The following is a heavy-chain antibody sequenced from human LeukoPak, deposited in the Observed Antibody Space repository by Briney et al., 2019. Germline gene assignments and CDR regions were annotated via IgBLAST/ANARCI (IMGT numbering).Heavy chain of an antibody. CDR1: GGSISSGNYY. V-gene: IGHV4-39*01. D-gene: IGHD3-3*01. Sequence: SETLSLTCTVSGGSISSGNYYWSWIRQPPGKGLEWIGYIYHSGSTYYNPSLKSRVTISVDTSKNQFSLKLSDVTAADTAVYYCARRGSGYYTYFDYWGQGTLVTVSS. J-gene: IGHJ4*02. CDR2: IYHSGST. CDR3: ARRGSGYYTYFDY.